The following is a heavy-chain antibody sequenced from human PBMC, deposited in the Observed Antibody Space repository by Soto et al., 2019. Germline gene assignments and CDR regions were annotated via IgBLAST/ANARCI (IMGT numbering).Heavy chain of an antibody. Sequence: QVQLVQSGAEVKKPGSSVKVSCKASGGTFSSYAISWVRQAPGQGLEWMGGIITIFGTANYAQKFQGRVTITAEESTSTAYMELSSLSSEDTAVYYCARSGSIEARQRMLSSCDDWGQGTLVTVSS. J-gene: IGHJ4*02. D-gene: IGHD6-6*01. CDR2: IITIFGTA. V-gene: IGHV1-69*01. CDR1: GGTFSSYA. CDR3: ARSGSIEARQRMLSSCDD.